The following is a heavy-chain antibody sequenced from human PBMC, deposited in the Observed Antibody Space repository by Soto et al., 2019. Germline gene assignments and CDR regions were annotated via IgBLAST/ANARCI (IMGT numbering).Heavy chain of an antibody. D-gene: IGHD2-15*01. J-gene: IGHJ6*02. V-gene: IGHV1-18*01. CDR2: ISTYNDNT. CDR3: AREGYCSSGSCALYSHDFFGMDV. CDR1: GYTFTRYG. Sequence: QVQLVQSGAEVKKPGASVKVSCKASGYTFTRYGISWVRQAPGQGLEWMGWISTYNDNTNYAQKFQGRVTMTTDTSTSTTYRDLRSPTSDDTAIFYCAREGYCSSGSCALYSHDFFGMDVWGQGTTITVSS.